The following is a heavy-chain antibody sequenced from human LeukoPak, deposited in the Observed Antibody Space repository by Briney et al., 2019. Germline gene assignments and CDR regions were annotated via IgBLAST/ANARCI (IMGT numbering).Heavy chain of an antibody. Sequence: GGSLRLSCTASGFTFSSYAMSWVRQAPGKGLEWVSAISGSGGSTYYADSVKGRFTISRDNSKNTLYLQMNSLRAEDTDVYYCAKGTGDSTGWPLSFDYWDQGSLATVPS. CDR3: AKGTGDSTGWPLSFDY. J-gene: IGHJ4*01. CDR1: GFTFSSYA. V-gene: IGHV3-23*01. D-gene: IGHD6-19*01. CDR2: ISGSGGST.